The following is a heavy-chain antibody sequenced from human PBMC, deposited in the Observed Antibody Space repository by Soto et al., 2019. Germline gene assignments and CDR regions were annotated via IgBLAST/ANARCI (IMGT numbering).Heavy chain of an antibody. CDR3: ARDCHSYSTRFFDY. Sequence: SETLSLTCAVSGHSLSSGFYYWGWVRQPPGKGLEWIGSIYHTETTYYNPSLKSRVTMSVDTSKNQLSLKLSSVTAAHTAAYSCARDCHSYSTRFFDYWGQGA. CDR1: GHSLSSGFYY. CDR2: IYHTETT. D-gene: IGHD2-15*01. V-gene: IGHV4-38-2*02. J-gene: IGHJ4*01.